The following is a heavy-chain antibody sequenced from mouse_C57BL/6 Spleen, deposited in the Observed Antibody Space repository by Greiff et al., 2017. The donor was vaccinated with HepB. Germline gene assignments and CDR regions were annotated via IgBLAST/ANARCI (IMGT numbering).Heavy chain of an antibody. CDR1: GYSITSGYY. Sequence: EVQRVESGPGLVKPSQSLSLTCSVTGYSITSGYYWNWIRQFPGNKLEWMGYISYDGSNNYNPSLKNRISITRDTSKNQFFLKLNSVTTEDTATYYCAREDFYSNYVGYFDYWGQGTTLTVSS. D-gene: IGHD2-5*01. CDR3: AREDFYSNYVGYFDY. CDR2: ISYDGSN. V-gene: IGHV3-6*01. J-gene: IGHJ2*01.